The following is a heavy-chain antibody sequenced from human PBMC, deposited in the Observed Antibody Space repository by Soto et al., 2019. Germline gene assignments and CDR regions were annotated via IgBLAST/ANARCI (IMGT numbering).Heavy chain of an antibody. CDR1: GYTFTSYG. D-gene: IGHD3-9*01. J-gene: IGHJ4*02. CDR2: ISAYNGNT. Sequence: QVQLVQSGAEVKKPGASVKVSCKASGYTFTSYGIIWVRQAPGQGLEWMGWISAYNGNTNYAQKLQGRVTMTTDTSKSTAYMELRSLRSDDTAVYYCARDKYDILTGYLPIDYWGQGTLVTVSS. CDR3: ARDKYDILTGYLPIDY. V-gene: IGHV1-18*01.